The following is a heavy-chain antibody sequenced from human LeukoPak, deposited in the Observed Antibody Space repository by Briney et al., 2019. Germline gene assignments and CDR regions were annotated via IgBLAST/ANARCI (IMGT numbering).Heavy chain of an antibody. Sequence: GRSLRLSCAASGFTFSNYGMHWVRQAPGKGLEWVAVIWYDGSIKYYADSVKGRLTISRDNSQNTLYLQMNSLRAEDTAVYYCARRNLDAFDIWGQGTMVTVSS. CDR1: GFTFSNYG. D-gene: IGHD1-14*01. CDR2: IWYDGSIK. J-gene: IGHJ3*02. CDR3: ARRNLDAFDI. V-gene: IGHV3-33*01.